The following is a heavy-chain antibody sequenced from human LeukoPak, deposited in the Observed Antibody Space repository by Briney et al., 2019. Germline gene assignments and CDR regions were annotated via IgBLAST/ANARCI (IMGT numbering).Heavy chain of an antibody. Sequence: PGGSLRLSCAASGFIFSSYSMNWVRQAPGKGLEWISYITSHSSSIYYADSVKGRFTISRDIAKNSLYLQMNSLRAEDTAIYYCARVGTTAAASVYWGQGTLVTVSS. D-gene: IGHD4-17*01. CDR2: ITSHSSSI. CDR1: GFIFSSYS. J-gene: IGHJ4*02. CDR3: ARVGTTAAASVY. V-gene: IGHV3-48*01.